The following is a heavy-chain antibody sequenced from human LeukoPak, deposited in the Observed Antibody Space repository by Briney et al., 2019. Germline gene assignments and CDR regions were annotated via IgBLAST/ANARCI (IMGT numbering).Heavy chain of an antibody. J-gene: IGHJ4*02. CDR1: GFTFDDYA. CDR2: ISWNSGSI. V-gene: IGHV3-9*01. Sequence: GGSLRLSCAASGFTFDDYAMHWVRQAPGKGLEWVSGISWNSGSIAYADSVKGRSTISRDNAKNSLYLQMNSLRTEDTAFYYCAKDYSSSWYARFDYWGQGTLVAVSS. CDR3: AKDYSSSWYARFDY. D-gene: IGHD6-13*01.